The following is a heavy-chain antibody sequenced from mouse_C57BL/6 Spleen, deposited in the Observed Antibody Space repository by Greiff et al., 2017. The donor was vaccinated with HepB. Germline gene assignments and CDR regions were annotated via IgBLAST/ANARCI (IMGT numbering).Heavy chain of an antibody. CDR2: INPSSGYT. CDR1: GYTFTSYT. Sequence: VQVVESGAELARPGASVKMSCKASGYTFTSYTMHWVKQRPGQGLEWIGYINPSSGYTKYNQKFKDKATLTADKSSSTAYMQLSSLTSEDSAVYYCARIYYGNYRYAMDYWGQGTSVTVSS. V-gene: IGHV1-4*01. CDR3: ARIYYGNYRYAMDY. D-gene: IGHD2-1*01. J-gene: IGHJ4*01.